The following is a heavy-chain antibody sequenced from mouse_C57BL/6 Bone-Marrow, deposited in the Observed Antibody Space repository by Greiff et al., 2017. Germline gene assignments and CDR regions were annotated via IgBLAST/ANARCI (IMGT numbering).Heavy chain of an antibody. CDR1: GYTFTDHT. CDR2: IYPRDGST. CDR3: ASLGFNSYGSSYWYFDV. D-gene: IGHD1-1*01. J-gene: IGHJ1*03. V-gene: IGHV1-78*01. Sequence: QVQLKESDAELVKPGASVKISCKVSGYTFTDHTIHWMKQRPEQGLEWIGYIYPRDGSTKYNEKFKGKATLTADKSSSTAYMQLNSLTSEDSAVYFCASLGFNSYGSSYWYFDVWGTGTTVTVSS.